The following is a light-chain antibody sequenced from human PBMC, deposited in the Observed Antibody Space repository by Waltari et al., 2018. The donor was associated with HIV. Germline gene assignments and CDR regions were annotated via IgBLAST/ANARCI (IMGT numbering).Light chain of an antibody. CDR1: HYVSTV. V-gene: IGKV3-11*01. Sequence: EVVLTQFPATLSLSPGERATLSCRADHYVSTVFAWYQQKPGQAPRLLIYDASRRATGIPARFSGSGSGTDFTLTITSLEPEDSAFYYCQQRGHWPLTFGQGTRLEIK. CDR3: QQRGHWPLT. CDR2: DAS. J-gene: IGKJ5*01.